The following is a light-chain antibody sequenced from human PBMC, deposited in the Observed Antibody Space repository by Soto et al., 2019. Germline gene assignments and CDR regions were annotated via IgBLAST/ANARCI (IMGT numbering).Light chain of an antibody. CDR1: QSVSSN. V-gene: IGKV3-15*01. Sequence: EIVMTQSPATLSVSPWERATLSCRASQSVSSNLAWYQQKPGQAPRLLIYGASTRATGIPARFSGRGSGTEFSLTITSLQSEDFAVYYCQQYNDWLWTFGQGTKVDIK. CDR3: QQYNDWLWT. J-gene: IGKJ1*01. CDR2: GAS.